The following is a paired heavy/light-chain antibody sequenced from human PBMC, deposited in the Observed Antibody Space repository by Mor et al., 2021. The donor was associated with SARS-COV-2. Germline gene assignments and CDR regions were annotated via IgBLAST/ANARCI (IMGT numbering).Heavy chain of an antibody. CDR2: ISSNGERT. J-gene: IGHJ4*02. CDR3: AKDQNGYNNY. V-gene: IGHV3-23*01. CDR1: GFTFSSYY. Sequence: EVKLLESGGGLVQPGGSLRLSCAASGFTFSSYYMRWVRQAPGKGLEWVSSISSNGERTFYADSAKGRFTVSRDNSQNTLFLEMNSLRADDTALYYCAKDQNGYNNYWGQGTLVTVSS. D-gene: IGHD1-20*01.
Light chain of an antibody. CDR2: WAS. CDR1: QSVLYSSNSKNY. Sequence: DIVMTQSPDSLTVSLGERATINCKSSQSVLYSSNSKNYLAWYQQKPGQPPKLLIYWASTRESGVPDRFSGSGSGTDFTLTISSLQAEDVAVYYCQQHHSAPHTFGQGTKVEIK. J-gene: IGKJ1*01. CDR3: QQHHSAPHT. V-gene: IGKV4-1*01.